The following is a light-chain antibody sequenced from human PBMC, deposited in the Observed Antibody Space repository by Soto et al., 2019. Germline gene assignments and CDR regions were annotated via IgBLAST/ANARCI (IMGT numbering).Light chain of an antibody. V-gene: IGKV3-15*01. CDR3: HRYNNWRHT. CDR1: EGIPIH. J-gene: IGKJ2*01. CDR2: GAS. Sequence: ITQSPATLSLSPEETATLSCRASEGIPIHVAWYQQKPGQPPRLLIYGASSRVTGVPARFSGSGSVTDFALATSGLQSEDSEVDYCHRYNNWRHTLGQGTKVDI.